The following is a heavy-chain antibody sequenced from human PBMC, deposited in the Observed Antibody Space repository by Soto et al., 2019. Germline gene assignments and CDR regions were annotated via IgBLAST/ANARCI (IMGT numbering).Heavy chain of an antibody. CDR3: ARDRGAAADIVGDYYYYYGMDV. D-gene: IGHD6-13*01. CDR2: TYYRSKWYN. Sequence: SQTLSLTCAISGDSVSSNSATWNWIRQSPSRGLEWLGRTYYRSKWYNDYAESVQSRITINPDTSKNQFSLHLNSVTPEDTAVYYCARDRGAAADIVGDYYYYYGMDVWGQGTTVTVSS. J-gene: IGHJ6*02. CDR1: GDSVSSNSAT. V-gene: IGHV6-1*01.